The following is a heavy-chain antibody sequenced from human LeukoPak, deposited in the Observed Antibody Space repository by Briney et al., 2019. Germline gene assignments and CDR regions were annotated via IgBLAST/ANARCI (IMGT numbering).Heavy chain of an antibody. Sequence: SVKVSCKASGGTFSSYVISWVRQAPGQGLEWMRGINPIFGTANYAQKFQGRVTITTDESTSTAYMELSSLRSEDTAVYYCARAPLRYFEPHHPPFDYWGQGTLVTVSS. D-gene: IGHD3-9*01. J-gene: IGHJ4*02. CDR3: ARAPLRYFEPHHPPFDY. CDR1: GGTFSSYV. CDR2: INPIFGTA. V-gene: IGHV1-69*05.